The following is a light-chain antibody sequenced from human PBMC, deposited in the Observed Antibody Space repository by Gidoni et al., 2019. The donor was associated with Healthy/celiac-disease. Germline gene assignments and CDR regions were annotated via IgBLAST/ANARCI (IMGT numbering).Light chain of an antibody. CDR1: SSAVGGYNY. CDR3: SSYTSSSTWV. V-gene: IGLV2-14*01. Sequence: QSALTQPASVSGSPGQSITISCTGTSSAVGGYNYVSWYQQHTGKAPKLMIYEVSNRASGVSNRFSGSKSGNTASLTISGLQAEDEADYYCSSYTSSSTWVFGGGTKLTVL. J-gene: IGLJ3*02. CDR2: EVS.